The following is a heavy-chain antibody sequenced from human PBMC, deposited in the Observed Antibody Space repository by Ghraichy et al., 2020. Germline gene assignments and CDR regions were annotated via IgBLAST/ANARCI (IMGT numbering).Heavy chain of an antibody. V-gene: IGHV3-53*01. Sequence: GGSLRLSCAASGFSVSSNSMSWVRQAPGKGLEWVSVIYSGGSTYYADSVKGRFTISRDNAKNSLYLQMNSLRAEDTAVYYCARDLGSGWYFDYWGQGTLVTVSS. D-gene: IGHD6-19*01. CDR3: ARDLGSGWYFDY. J-gene: IGHJ4*02. CDR2: IYSGGST. CDR1: GFSVSSNS.